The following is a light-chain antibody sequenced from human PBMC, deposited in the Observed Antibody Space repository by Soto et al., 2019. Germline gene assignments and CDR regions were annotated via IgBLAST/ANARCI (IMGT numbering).Light chain of an antibody. CDR1: QSVSSF. V-gene: IGKV3-11*01. J-gene: IGKJ5*01. CDR3: QQRLNWQVT. CDR2: DAS. Sequence: VLTKYPGTLSLSPGERATLSCRASQSVSSFLAWYQQKPGQAPRLLIYDASNRATGIPARFSGSGSGTDFTLTISSLEPEDFAVYYCQQRLNWQVTFGQGTRLEVK.